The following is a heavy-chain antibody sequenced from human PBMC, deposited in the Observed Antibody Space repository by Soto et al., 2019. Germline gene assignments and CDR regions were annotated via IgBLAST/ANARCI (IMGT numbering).Heavy chain of an antibody. CDR2: IWYDGSNK. CDR3: ARDLDAAMVVPAYYGMDV. V-gene: IGHV3-33*01. D-gene: IGHD5-18*01. J-gene: IGHJ6*02. Sequence: QVQLVESGGGVVQHGRSLRLSCAASGFTFSSYGMHWVRQAPGKGLEWVAVIWYDGSNKYYADSVKGRFTISRDNSKNTLYLQMNSLRAEDTAVYYCARDLDAAMVVPAYYGMDVWGQGTTVTVSS. CDR1: GFTFSSYG.